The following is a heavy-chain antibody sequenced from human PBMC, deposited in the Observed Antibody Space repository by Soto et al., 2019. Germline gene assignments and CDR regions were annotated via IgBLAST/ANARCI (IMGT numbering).Heavy chain of an antibody. CDR1: GITFSSYA. J-gene: IGHJ4*02. CDR3: AKHYGDYVGFDY. CDR2: ISGSGGST. D-gene: IGHD4-17*01. V-gene: IGHV3-23*01. Sequence: EVQLLESGGGLVQPGGSLRLSCAASGITFSSYAMSWVRQAPGKGLEWVSAISGSGGSTYYADSVKGRFTISRDKSKNPLYLQMNSLRAEDTAVYYCAKHYGDYVGFDYWGQGTLVTVSS.